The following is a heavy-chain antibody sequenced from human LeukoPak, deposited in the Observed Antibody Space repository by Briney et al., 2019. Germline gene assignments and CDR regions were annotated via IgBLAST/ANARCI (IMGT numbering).Heavy chain of an antibody. D-gene: IGHD6-19*01. CDR1: GFTFSSYA. CDR2: ISGSGGST. J-gene: IGHJ3*02. CDR3: AKNGIAVQDAFDI. V-gene: IGHV3-23*01. Sequence: GGSLRLSCAASGFTFSSYAMSWVRQAPGKGLEWVSAISGSGGSTYYADSVKGRFTISRDNSKNTLYLQMNSLRAEDTAVYYRAKNGIAVQDAFDIWGQGTMVTVSS.